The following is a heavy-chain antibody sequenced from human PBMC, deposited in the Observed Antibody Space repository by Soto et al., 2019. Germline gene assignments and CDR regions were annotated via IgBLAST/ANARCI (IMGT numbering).Heavy chain of an antibody. CDR1: GGSISSGGYY. CDR3: ARGLYSSSWYWFDP. D-gene: IGHD6-13*01. CDR2: IYYSGIT. V-gene: IGHV4-31*03. J-gene: IGHJ5*02. Sequence: SETLSLTCTVSGGSISSGGYYWSWIRQHPGKGLEWIGYIYYSGITYYNPSLKSRVTISVDTSKNQFSLKLSSVTAADTAVYYCARGLYSSSWYWFDPWGQGTLVTVSS.